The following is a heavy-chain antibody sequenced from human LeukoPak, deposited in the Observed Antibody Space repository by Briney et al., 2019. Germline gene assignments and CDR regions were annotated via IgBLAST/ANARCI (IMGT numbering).Heavy chain of an antibody. Sequence: GGSLRLSCAASGFTFSSYSMNWVRQAPGKGLEWVSSISSSSSYIYYADSVKGRFTISRDNAKNSPYLQMNSLRAEDTAVYFCARDVGPVRGVIITDFDYWGQGTLVTVSS. CDR2: ISSSSSYI. CDR3: ARDVGPVRGVIITDFDY. CDR1: GFTFSSYS. J-gene: IGHJ4*02. V-gene: IGHV3-21*01. D-gene: IGHD3-10*01.